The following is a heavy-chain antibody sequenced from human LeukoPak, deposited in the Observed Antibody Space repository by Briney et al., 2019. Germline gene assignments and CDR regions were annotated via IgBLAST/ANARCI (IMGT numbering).Heavy chain of an antibody. J-gene: IGHJ4*02. CDR1: GFTFSGYN. CDR3: AKDMAAYTYAIDY. CDR2: VHHDENSK. Sequence: GGSLRLSCAASGFTFSGYNMHWVRQAPGKGLEWVALVHHDENSKSSADSVKGRFTISRDNSQSTMYLQMNSLRPEDTAVYYCAKDMAAYTYAIDYWGQGALVTVSS. V-gene: IGHV3-30*02. D-gene: IGHD5-18*01.